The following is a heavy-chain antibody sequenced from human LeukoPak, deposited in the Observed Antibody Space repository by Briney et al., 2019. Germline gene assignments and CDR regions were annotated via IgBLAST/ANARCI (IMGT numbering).Heavy chain of an antibody. Sequence: KPSETLSLTCAVYGGSFSGYYWSWIRQPPGKGLEWIGEINHSGSTNYNPSLKSRVTISVDTSKNQFSLKLSSVTAADTAVYYCARAGWGSGSYYGQRYYYYGMDVWGQGTTVTVSS. V-gene: IGHV4-34*01. D-gene: IGHD3-10*01. CDR2: INHSGST. CDR1: GGSFSGYY. J-gene: IGHJ6*02. CDR3: ARAGWGSGSYYGQRYYYYGMDV.